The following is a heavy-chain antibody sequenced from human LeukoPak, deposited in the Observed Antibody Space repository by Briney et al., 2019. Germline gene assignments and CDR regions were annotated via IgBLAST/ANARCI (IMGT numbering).Heavy chain of an antibody. J-gene: IGHJ4*02. V-gene: IGHV4-59*01. Sequence: SETLSLTCTVSNDSFSNYYWTWLRQSPGKALEWIGYVYYSDKTHYNPSLKSRVFIPVDTSQNQFSLRLSSVTAADTAVYYCARASMRRRDGYNRHYEIDYWGQGTLVTVS. CDR3: ARASMRRRDGYNRHYEIDY. CDR1: NDSFSNYY. D-gene: IGHD5-24*01. CDR2: VYYSDKT.